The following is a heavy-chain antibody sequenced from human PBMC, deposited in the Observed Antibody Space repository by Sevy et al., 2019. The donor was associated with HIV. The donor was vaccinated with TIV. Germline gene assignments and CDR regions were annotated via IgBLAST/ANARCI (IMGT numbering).Heavy chain of an antibody. D-gene: IGHD2-15*01. J-gene: IGHJ4*02. CDR1: GYTLIEFS. V-gene: IGHV1-24*01. Sequence: ASVKVSCKVSGYTLIEFSMHWVRQAPEKGLEWMGGFDPEDGETIYAQRFQGRVTMTEDTSTDTAYMELSSLRSEDTAVYYCATGLPGEYVDCSSCYSDYFAYWGQGTLVTVSS. CDR2: FDPEDGET. CDR3: ATGLPGEYVDCSSCYSDYFAY.